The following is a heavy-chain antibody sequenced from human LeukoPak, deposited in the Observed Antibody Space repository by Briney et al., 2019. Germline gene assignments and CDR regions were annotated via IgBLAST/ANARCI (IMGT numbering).Heavy chain of an antibody. J-gene: IGHJ3*02. Sequence: ASVTVSCTASGYTFTSYGISWVRQAPGQGLEWMGWISAYNGNTIYAQKLQGRVTMTTDTSTTTAYMELSSLRSEDTAVYYCATLPYCSGGSCYRGAFDIWGQGTMVTVSS. D-gene: IGHD2-15*01. CDR2: ISAYNGNT. V-gene: IGHV1-18*01. CDR1: GYTFTSYG. CDR3: ATLPYCSGGSCYRGAFDI.